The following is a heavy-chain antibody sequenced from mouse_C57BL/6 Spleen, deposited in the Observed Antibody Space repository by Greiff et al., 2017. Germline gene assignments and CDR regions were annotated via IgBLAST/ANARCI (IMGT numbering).Heavy chain of an antibody. CDR2: ISYDGSN. CDR3: ARVRLTGYWYFDV. CDR1: GYSITSGYY. J-gene: IGHJ1*03. V-gene: IGHV3-6*01. Sequence: VQLQQSGPGLVKPSQSLSLTCSVTGYSITSGYYWNWIRQFPGNKLEWMGYISYDGSNNYNPSLKNRISITRYTSKNQFFLKLNSVTTEDTATYYCARVRLTGYWYFDVWCTGTTVTVSS. D-gene: IGHD4-1*01.